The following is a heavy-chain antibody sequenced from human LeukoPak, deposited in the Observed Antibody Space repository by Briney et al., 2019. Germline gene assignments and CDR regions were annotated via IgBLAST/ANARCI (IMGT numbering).Heavy chain of an antibody. Sequence: SETLSLTCAVYGGSFSGYYWSWIRQPPGKGLEWIGEINHSGSTNYNPSLKSRVTISVDTSKNQFSLKLSSVTAADTAVYYCARSFYYDSSGYPRGLYNYWGQGTLVTVPS. CDR2: INHSGST. D-gene: IGHD3-22*01. CDR3: ARSFYYDSSGYPRGLYNY. CDR1: GGSFSGYY. J-gene: IGHJ4*02. V-gene: IGHV4-34*01.